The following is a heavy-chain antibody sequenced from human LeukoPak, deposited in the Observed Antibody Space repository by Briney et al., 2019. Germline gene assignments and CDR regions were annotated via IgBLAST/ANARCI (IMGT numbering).Heavy chain of an antibody. J-gene: IGHJ6*03. Sequence: ASVKVSCKASGYNFRAYYIHWVRQAPGQGLEWLGYIRPMTGDTNYAQKFQGRVTMTRDTSISTAYMELSRLRSDDTAVYYCASTRPYYYYYYMDAWGKGTTVTVSS. CDR3: ASTRPYYYYYYMDA. CDR2: IRPMTGDT. V-gene: IGHV1-2*02. CDR1: GYNFRAYY.